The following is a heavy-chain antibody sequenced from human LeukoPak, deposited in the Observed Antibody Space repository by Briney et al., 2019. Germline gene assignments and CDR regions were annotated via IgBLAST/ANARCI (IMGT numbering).Heavy chain of an antibody. CDR1: GGSISSYY. CDR3: ATYYYDSSGYHYRY. J-gene: IGHJ4*02. V-gene: IGHV4-59*01. Sequence: PSETLSLTCTVSGGSISSYYWSWIRQPPGKGLEWIGYIYYSGSTNYNPFLKSRVTISVDTSKNQFSLKLSSVTAADTAVYYCATYYYDSSGYHYRYWGQGTLVTVSS. CDR2: IYYSGST. D-gene: IGHD3-22*01.